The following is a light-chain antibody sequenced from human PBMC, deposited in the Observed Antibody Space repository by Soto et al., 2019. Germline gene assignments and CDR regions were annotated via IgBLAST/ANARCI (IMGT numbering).Light chain of an antibody. CDR3: QQYYSYPWT. J-gene: IGKJ1*01. CDR1: QSVSSY. V-gene: IGKV3D-15*01. CDR2: NAS. Sequence: EIVMTQSPATLSVSPGERATLSCRASQSVSSYLAWYQQKPGQAPRLLIYNASSRATGIPDRFSGSGSGTDFTLTISCLQSEDFATYYCQQYYSYPWTFGQGTKVDIK.